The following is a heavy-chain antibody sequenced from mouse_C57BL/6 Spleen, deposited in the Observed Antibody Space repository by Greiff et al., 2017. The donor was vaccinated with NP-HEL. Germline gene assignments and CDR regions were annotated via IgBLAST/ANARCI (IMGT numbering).Heavy chain of an antibody. CDR1: GYAFSSSW. J-gene: IGHJ4*01. CDR3: ARFADYDAMDY. Sequence: QVQLQQSGPELVKPGASVKISCKASGYAFSSSWMNWVKQRPGKGLEWIGRIYPGDGDTNYNGKFKGKATLTADTSSSTAYMQLSSLTSEDSAVYFCARFADYDAMDYWGQGTSVTVSS. CDR2: IYPGDGDT. V-gene: IGHV1-82*01.